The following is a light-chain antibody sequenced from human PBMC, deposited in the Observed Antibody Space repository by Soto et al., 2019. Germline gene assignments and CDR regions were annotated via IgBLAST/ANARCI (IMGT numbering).Light chain of an antibody. V-gene: IGKV1-5*03. CDR1: QSISTY. Sequence: DIQMTQSPSTLSASVGDRVSITCRASQSISTYLAWYQQKPGRAPQALIYRASSLESGVPSRFSGSGSGTEFTLTISSLLPDDFATYYCQQYNEYPYPLGRRTKMEIK. J-gene: IGKJ2*01. CDR2: RAS. CDR3: QQYNEYPYP.